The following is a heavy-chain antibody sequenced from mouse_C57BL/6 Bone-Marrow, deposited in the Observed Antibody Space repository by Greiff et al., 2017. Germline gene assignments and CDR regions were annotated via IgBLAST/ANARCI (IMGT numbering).Heavy chain of an antibody. CDR3: ARSNWVYAMDN. V-gene: IGHV1-69*01. CDR1: GYTFTSYW. Sequence: QVQLQQPGAELVMPGASVKLSCKASGYTFTSYWMHWVKQRPGQGLEWIGEIDPSDSYTNYNQKFKGKSPLTVDKSSSTAYMQLSSLTSEDSAVYYGARSNWVYAMDNGGQGTAVTVSS. CDR2: IDPSDSYT. D-gene: IGHD4-1*02. J-gene: IGHJ4*01.